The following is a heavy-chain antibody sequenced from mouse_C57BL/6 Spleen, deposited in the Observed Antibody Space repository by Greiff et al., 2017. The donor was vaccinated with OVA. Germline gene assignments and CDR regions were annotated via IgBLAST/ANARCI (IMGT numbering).Heavy chain of an antibody. Sequence: EVKLVESGGGLVQPGGSLSLSCAASGFTFTDYYMSWVRQPPGKALEWLGFIRNKANGYTTEYSASVKGRFTISRDNSQSILYLQMNARRAEDSATYYCARYYYGSSSNWYFDVWGTGTTVTVSS. J-gene: IGHJ1*03. V-gene: IGHV7-3*01. D-gene: IGHD1-1*01. CDR3: ARYYYGSSSNWYFDV. CDR2: IRNKANGYTT. CDR1: GFTFTDYY.